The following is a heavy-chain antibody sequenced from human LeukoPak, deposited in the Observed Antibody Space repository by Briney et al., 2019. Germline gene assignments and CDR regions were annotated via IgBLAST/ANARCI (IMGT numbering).Heavy chain of an antibody. D-gene: IGHD3-22*01. J-gene: IGHJ4*02. CDR2: ISSSGSTI. Sequence: PGGSLRLSCAASGFTFSSYEMNWVRQAPGKGLEWVSYISSSGSTIYYADSVKGRFTISRDNAKNSLYLQMNSLRAEDTAVYYCARSGLIPEYYYDSSGYPTYFDYWGQGTLVTVSS. V-gene: IGHV3-48*03. CDR3: ARSGLIPEYYYDSSGYPTYFDY. CDR1: GFTFSSYE.